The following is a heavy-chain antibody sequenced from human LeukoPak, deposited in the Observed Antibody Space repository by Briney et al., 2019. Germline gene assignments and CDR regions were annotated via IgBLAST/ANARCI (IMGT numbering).Heavy chain of an antibody. CDR1: GFTFSSYA. V-gene: IGHV3-23*01. CDR2: ISGSGGST. D-gene: IGHD3-3*01. CDR3: AKVVDFWSGYPSSDP. Sequence: GGSLRLPCAASGFTFSSYAMSWVRQAPGKGLEWVSAISGSGGSTYYADSVKGRFTISRDNSNNTLYLQMNSLRAEDTAVYYCAKVVDFWSGYPSSDPWGQGTLVTVSS. J-gene: IGHJ5*02.